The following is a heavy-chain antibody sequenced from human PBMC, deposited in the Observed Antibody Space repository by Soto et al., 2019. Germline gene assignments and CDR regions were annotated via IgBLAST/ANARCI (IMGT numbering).Heavy chain of an antibody. J-gene: IGHJ3*02. CDR1: GFTFGDYA. D-gene: IGHD2-15*01. V-gene: IGHV3-49*03. CDR2: IRSKAYGGTT. CDR3: TRGIVVVVAATLGGDAFEI. Sequence: GGSLRLSCTASGFTFGDYAMSWFRQAPGKGLEWVGFIRSKAYGGTTEYAASVKGRFTISRDDSKSIAYLQMNSLKTEDTAVYYCTRGIVVVVAATLGGDAFEIWGQGTMVTVS.